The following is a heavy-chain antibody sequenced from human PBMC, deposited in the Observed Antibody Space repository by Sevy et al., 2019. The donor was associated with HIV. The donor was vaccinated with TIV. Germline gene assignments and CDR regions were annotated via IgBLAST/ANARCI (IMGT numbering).Heavy chain of an antibody. D-gene: IGHD2-2*01. V-gene: IGHV3-74*01. J-gene: IGHJ6*02. CDR3: VRQRGDTVVLPDVLPDYGMDV. CDR2: INGVGSST. CDR1: GLTFSSYW. Sequence: GGSLRLSCAASGLTFSSYWMHWVRQAPGKGLVWVSRINGVGSSTSYADSVKGRFTISRDNAKNTLYLQMNSLRAEDTAVYYCVRQRGDTVVLPDVLPDYGMDVWGQGTTVTVSS.